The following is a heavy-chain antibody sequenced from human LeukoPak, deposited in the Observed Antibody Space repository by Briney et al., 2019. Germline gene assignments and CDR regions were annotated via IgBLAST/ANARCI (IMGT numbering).Heavy chain of an antibody. V-gene: IGHV3-23*01. J-gene: IGHJ4*02. CDR2: IGDSGGST. CDR1: GFTFSSYA. D-gene: IGHD2-8*02. Sequence: GGSLRLSCAASGFTFSSYAMSWVRQAPGEGLEWISTIGDSGGSTYYADSVKGRFTISRDNSKNTLDLQMNSLRVEDTALYYCAKRAGNGGVFGDWGPGTLVTVSS. CDR3: AKRAGNGGVFGD.